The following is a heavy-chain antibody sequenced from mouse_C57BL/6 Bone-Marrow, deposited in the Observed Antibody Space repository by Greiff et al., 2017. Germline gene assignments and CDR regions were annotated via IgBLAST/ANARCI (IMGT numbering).Heavy chain of an antibody. CDR1: GFTFSDYY. Sequence: EVQLVESGGGLVQPGGSLKLSCAASGFTFSDYYMYWVRQTPEKRLEWVAYISNGGGSTYYPDTVKGRFTISRDNAQNTLYLQMSRLKSEDTAMYYCARLTWFAYWGQGTLVTVSA. J-gene: IGHJ3*01. CDR2: ISNGGGST. CDR3: ARLTWFAY. V-gene: IGHV5-12*01.